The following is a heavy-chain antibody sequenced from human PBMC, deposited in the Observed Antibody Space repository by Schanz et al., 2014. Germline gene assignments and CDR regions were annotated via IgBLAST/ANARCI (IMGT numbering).Heavy chain of an antibody. V-gene: IGHV3-33*08. CDR2: IWSDGSGK. CDR3: ASPSGYSDYGTYFDF. CDR1: GFTFSSYA. D-gene: IGHD5-12*01. J-gene: IGHJ4*02. Sequence: VQLLESGGGLVQPGGSLRLSCAASGFTFSSYAMSWVRQAPGKGLEWVAVIWSDGSGKYYADSVKGRFTISRDSPKNTLYLQMNSLRAEDTAVYYCASPSGYSDYGTYFDFWGQGTLVTVSS.